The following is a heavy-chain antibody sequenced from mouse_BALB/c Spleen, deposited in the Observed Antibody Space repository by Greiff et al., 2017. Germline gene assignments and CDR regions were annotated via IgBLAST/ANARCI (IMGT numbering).Heavy chain of an antibody. CDR1: GFTFSSYT. CDR3: ARHDGYYDPHWYFDV. J-gene: IGHJ1*01. V-gene: IGHV5-12-2*01. Sequence: EVKLVESGGGLVQPGGSLKLSCAASGFTFSSYTMSWVRQTPEKRLEWVAYISNGGGSTYYPDTVKGRFTISRDNAKNTLYLQMSSLKSEDTAMYYCARHDGYYDPHWYFDVWGAGTTVTVSS. D-gene: IGHD2-3*01. CDR2: ISNGGGST.